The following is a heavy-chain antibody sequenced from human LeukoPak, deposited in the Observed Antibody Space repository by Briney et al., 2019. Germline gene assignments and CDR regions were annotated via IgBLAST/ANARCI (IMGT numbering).Heavy chain of an antibody. V-gene: IGHV3-30*18. J-gene: IGHJ4*02. D-gene: IGHD1-26*01. CDR2: ISYDGSNK. Sequence: GGSLRLSCAASGFTFSSYGMPWVRQAPGKGLEWVAVISYDGSNKYYADSVKGRFTISRDNSKNTLYLQMNSLRAEDTAVYYCAKGVYKVGATRGGFDYWGQGTLVTVSS. CDR3: AKGVYKVGATRGGFDY. CDR1: GFTFSSYG.